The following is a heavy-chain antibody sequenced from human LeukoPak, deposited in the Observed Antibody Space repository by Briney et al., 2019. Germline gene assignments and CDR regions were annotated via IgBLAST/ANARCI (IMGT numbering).Heavy chain of an antibody. CDR1: GFTFSSYA. Sequence: GGSLRLSCAASGFTFSSYAMSWVRQAPGEGLEWVSVISGSGHSTYYADSVKGRFTISRDNSKNTLYLQMNSLRAGDTAVYYCAKESVTAPEWYFDLWGRGTLVTVSS. V-gene: IGHV3-23*01. CDR2: ISGSGHST. CDR3: AKESVTAPEWYFDL. D-gene: IGHD2-21*02. J-gene: IGHJ2*01.